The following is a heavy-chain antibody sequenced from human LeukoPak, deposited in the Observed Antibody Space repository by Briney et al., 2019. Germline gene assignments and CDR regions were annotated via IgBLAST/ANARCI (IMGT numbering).Heavy chain of an antibody. V-gene: IGHV3-21*01. CDR2: ISSSSSYI. J-gene: IGHJ4*02. Sequence: PGGSLRLSCAASGFTFSSYSMNWVRQAPGEGLEWVSSISSSSSYIYYADSVKGRFTISRDNAKNLLYLQMNSLRAEDTAVYYCARLYYDILTGYDYWGQGTLVTVSS. CDR1: GFTFSSYS. D-gene: IGHD3-9*01. CDR3: ARLYYDILTGYDY.